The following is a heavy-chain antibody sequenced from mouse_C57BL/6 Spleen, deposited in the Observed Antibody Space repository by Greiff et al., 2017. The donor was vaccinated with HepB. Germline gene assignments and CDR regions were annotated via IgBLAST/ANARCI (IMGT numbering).Heavy chain of an antibody. CDR3: ARGRTYYSNFWYFDV. J-gene: IGHJ1*03. Sequence: VQLQQSGPVLVKPGASVKMSCKASGYTFTDYYMNWVKQSHGKSLEWIGVINPYNGGTSYNQKFKGKATLTVDKSSSTAYMELNSLTSEDSAVYYCARGRTYYSNFWYFDVWGTGTTVTVSS. CDR1: GYTFTDYY. V-gene: IGHV1-19*01. CDR2: INPYNGGT. D-gene: IGHD2-5*01.